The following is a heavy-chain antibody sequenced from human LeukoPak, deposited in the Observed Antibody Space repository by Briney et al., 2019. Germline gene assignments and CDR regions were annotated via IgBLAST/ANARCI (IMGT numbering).Heavy chain of an antibody. CDR1: GGTFSSYA. J-gene: IGHJ5*02. CDR3: ARRYCSSTSCDRTFDP. Sequence: ASVKVSCKASGGTFSSYAISWVRQAPEQGLEWMGGIIPIFGTANYAQKFQGRVTITADESTSTAYMELSSLRSEDTAVYYCARRYCSSTSCDRTFDPWGQGTLVTVSS. CDR2: IIPIFGTA. D-gene: IGHD2-2*01. V-gene: IGHV1-69*13.